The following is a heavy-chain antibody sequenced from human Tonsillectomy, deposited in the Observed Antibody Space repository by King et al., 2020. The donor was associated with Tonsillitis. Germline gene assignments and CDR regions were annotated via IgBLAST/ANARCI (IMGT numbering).Heavy chain of an antibody. CDR3: AREGATGADWYFDL. V-gene: IGHV3-74*01. D-gene: IGHD7-27*01. Sequence: VQLVESGGGLVQPGGSLRLSCAASGFTFSSYWMHWVRQAPGKGLVWVSRIKSDGSTTSYAASVKGRFTISRDNAKNTLYLQMNSLRAEDTAVYYCAREGATGADWYFDLWGRGTLVTVSS. CDR2: IKSDGSTT. J-gene: IGHJ2*01. CDR1: GFTFSSYW.